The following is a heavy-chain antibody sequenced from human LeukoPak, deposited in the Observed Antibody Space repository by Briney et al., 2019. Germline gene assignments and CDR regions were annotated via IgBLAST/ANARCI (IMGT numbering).Heavy chain of an antibody. V-gene: IGHV3-23*01. Sequence: GGSLRLSCAASGLTFSSYGMSWVRQAPGKGLEWVSAISGSGGSTYYADSVKGRFTISRDNSKNTLYLQMNSLRAEDTAVYYCAKEVYPYSSGPSDYWGQGTLVTVSS. CDR1: GLTFSSYG. J-gene: IGHJ4*02. CDR3: AKEVYPYSSGPSDY. D-gene: IGHD6-19*01. CDR2: ISGSGGST.